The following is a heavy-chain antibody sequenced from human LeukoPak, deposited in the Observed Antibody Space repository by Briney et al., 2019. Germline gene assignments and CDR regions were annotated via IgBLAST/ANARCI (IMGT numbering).Heavy chain of an antibody. D-gene: IGHD4-17*01. CDR1: GYTFTNYW. J-gene: IGHJ4*02. CDR2: IYPGDSDT. V-gene: IGHV5-51*01. CDR3: ARREKTTEIFDH. Sequence: GESLKISCKGSGYTFTNYWIGWVRQMPGKGMEWMGIIYPGDSDTRYNPSFQGQVTNSADKSISTAYLQWSSLKASDTAIYYCARREKTTEIFDHWGQGTLVSVSS.